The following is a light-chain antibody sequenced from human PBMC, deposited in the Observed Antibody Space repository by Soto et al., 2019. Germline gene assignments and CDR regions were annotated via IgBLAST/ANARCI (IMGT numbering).Light chain of an antibody. V-gene: IGLV2-14*01. J-gene: IGLJ1*01. CDR1: SSDVGAYNR. CDR3: LSYTTSSSYV. Sequence: QSALTQPASVSGSPGQSITISCTGTSSDVGAYNRVSWYQQHSGKAPKLMIYEVSNRPSGVSNRFSASKPGNTASLTISGLQAEDEADYYCLSYTTSSSYVFGTGTKVTLL. CDR2: EVS.